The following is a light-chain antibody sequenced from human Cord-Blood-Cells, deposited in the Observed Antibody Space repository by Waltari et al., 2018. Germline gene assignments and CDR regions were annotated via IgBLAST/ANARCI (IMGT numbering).Light chain of an antibody. CDR3: QQSYSTPRT. CDR1: QSISSY. CDR2: AAS. J-gene: IGKJ1*01. V-gene: IGKV1-39*01. Sequence: DIQMTQSTSSLSASVGDRVTITCRESQSISSYLNWHQQKPGKARKPLLYAASSLQSGVPSMFSGSGSGTDFTLTISSLQPEDFATYYCQQSYSTPRTFGQGTKVEIK.